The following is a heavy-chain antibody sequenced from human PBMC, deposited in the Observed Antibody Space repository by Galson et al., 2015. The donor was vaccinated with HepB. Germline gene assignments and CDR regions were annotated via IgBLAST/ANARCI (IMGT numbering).Heavy chain of an antibody. CDR2: IRSKTRNYAT. V-gene: IGHV3-73*01. CDR3: VRLRDTALDY. D-gene: IGHD4/OR15-4a*01. Sequence: SLRLSCAASGFTFSGSAMHWVRQASGKGLEWVGRIRSKTRNYATEYAASVKGRFTISRDDSKNTAYLQMNSLQIEDTAVYYCVRLRDTALDYWGQGTLVTVSS. CDR1: GFTFSGSA. J-gene: IGHJ4*02.